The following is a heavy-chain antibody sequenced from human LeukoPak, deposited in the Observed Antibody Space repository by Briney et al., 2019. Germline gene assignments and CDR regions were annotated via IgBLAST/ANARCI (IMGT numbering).Heavy chain of an antibody. D-gene: IGHD1-1*01. Sequence: GGSLRLSCAASGFNFSIYSMNWVRQAPGKGLEWVSYITRSSTTIYYADSVKGRFTISRDNAKNSLYLQMNSLRAEDTAVYYCATSGTTGTTWDYYYYYMDVWGKGTTVTVSS. CDR2: ITRSSTTI. J-gene: IGHJ6*03. CDR3: ATSGTTGTTWDYYYYYMDV. V-gene: IGHV3-48*01. CDR1: GFNFSIYS.